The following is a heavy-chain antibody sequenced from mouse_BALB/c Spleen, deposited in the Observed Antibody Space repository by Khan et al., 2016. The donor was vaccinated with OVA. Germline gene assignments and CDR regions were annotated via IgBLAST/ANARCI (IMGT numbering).Heavy chain of an antibody. D-gene: IGHD1-1*01. J-gene: IGHJ2*01. CDR2: ISSDSSTI. Sequence: EVQLQESGGGLVQPGGSRKLSCAASGFTFTSYGMHWIRQAPEKGLEWVAYISSDSSTIYYADTVKGRFTISRDNPKNTLFLQMTSLRSGDTAMYCCATSYFYGYYFDYWGQGTTLTVSS. CDR1: GFTFTSYG. V-gene: IGHV5-17*02. CDR3: ATSYFYGYYFDY.